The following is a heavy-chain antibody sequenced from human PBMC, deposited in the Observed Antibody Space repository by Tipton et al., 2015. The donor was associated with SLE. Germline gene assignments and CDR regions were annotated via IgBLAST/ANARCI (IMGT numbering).Heavy chain of an antibody. Sequence: LTCTVSGGSIRSYYRTWIRQPPGKGLEWIGHIYYSGTTNYNPPLKSRVTISVDTSKNQLSLKMTSVTAADTAVYYCVRGTHCTNGVCFYDYYMDVWGKGTTVTVS. J-gene: IGHJ6*03. CDR3: VRGTHCTNGVCFYDYYMDV. CDR2: IYYSGTT. D-gene: IGHD2-8*01. CDR1: GGSIRSYY. V-gene: IGHV4-59*01.